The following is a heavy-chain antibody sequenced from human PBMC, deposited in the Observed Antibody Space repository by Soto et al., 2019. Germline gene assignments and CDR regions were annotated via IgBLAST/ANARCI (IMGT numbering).Heavy chain of an antibody. J-gene: IGHJ6*02. V-gene: IGHV1-69*13. CDR3: ASGRGYSADDHYYYFDMDV. CDR2: SIPIFGTA. CDR1: GGTFNNYP. Sequence: ASVKVSCKASGGTFNNYPITWVRQAPGEGLEWMGGSIPIFGTANYAQKFQGRVTISVDESTSTAYMELSSLRSEDTAVYYCASGRGYSADDHYYYFDMDVWGQRTTVTVSS. D-gene: IGHD5-18*01.